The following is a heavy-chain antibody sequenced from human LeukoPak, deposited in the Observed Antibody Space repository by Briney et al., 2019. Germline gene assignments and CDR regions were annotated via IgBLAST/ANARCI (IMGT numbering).Heavy chain of an antibody. V-gene: IGHV3-23*01. CDR2: ISASGP. J-gene: IGHJ4*02. CDR3: ATDHESDGYQRLDH. Sequence: GGSLRLSCAASGFTFSRLAMTWVRQAPGKGLEWVSTISASGPYYADAVRGRFTISRDNSRNTLTLQMDSLRAEDTAVYYCATDHESDGYQRLDHWGLGTLVTVSS. D-gene: IGHD3-22*01. CDR1: GFTFSRLA.